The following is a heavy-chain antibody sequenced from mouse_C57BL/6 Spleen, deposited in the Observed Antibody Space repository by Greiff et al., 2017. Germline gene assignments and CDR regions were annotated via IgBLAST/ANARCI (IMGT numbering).Heavy chain of an antibody. V-gene: IGHV1-80*01. Sequence: QVQLQQSGAELVKPGASVKISCKASGYAFSSYWMNWVKQRPGKGLEWIGQIYPGDGDTTYNGKFKGKATLTADKSSSTAYMQLRSLTSEDSAVYFCARSGDGYPWFAYWGQGTLVTVSA. J-gene: IGHJ3*01. CDR3: ARSGDGYPWFAY. CDR1: GYAFSSYW. D-gene: IGHD2-3*01. CDR2: IYPGDGDT.